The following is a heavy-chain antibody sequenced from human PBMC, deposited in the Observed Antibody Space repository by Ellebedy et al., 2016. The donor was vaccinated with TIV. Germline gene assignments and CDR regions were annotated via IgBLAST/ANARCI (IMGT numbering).Heavy chain of an antibody. CDR1: GFFLRSRGVG. CDR2: FYWDHDK. CDR3: AHRFITPAGGDAFDI. D-gene: IGHD6-13*01. Sequence: SGPTLVKPTETLTLTCTFSGFFLRSRGVGVGWIRQPPGKALEWLALFYWDHDKRYSPSLKSRLTITTDTSQKQVVLKMTNMDPVDTGRYFCAHRFITPAGGDAFDIWGQGIMVTVSS. V-gene: IGHV2-5*02. J-gene: IGHJ3*02.